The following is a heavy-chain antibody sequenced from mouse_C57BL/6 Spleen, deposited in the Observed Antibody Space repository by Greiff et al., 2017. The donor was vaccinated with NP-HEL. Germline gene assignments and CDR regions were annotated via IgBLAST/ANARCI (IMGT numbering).Heavy chain of an antibody. Sequence: DVKLVESGGDLVKPGGSLKLSCAASGFTFSSYGMSWVRQTPDKRLEWVATISSGGSYTYYPDSVKGRFTISRDNAKNTLYLQMSSLKSEDTAMYYCARHRDYYFDYWGQGTTRTVSS. CDR2: ISSGGSYT. CDR3: ARHRDYYFDY. J-gene: IGHJ2*01. V-gene: IGHV5-6*02. CDR1: GFTFSSYG.